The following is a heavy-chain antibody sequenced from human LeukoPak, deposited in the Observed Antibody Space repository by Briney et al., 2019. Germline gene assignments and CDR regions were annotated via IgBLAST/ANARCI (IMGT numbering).Heavy chain of an antibody. CDR1: GFSISDHY. CDR2: VRNKPNGYTT. V-gene: IGHV3-72*01. D-gene: IGHD4-17*01. J-gene: IGHJ4*02. Sequence: AGSLRLSCAASGFSISDHYMDWVRQAQGKGLEWVGRVRNKPNGYTTDYGTSVKGRFTISRDDSKNSLYLQMNSLTSEDTAVYYCTRVRHGDYFDYWGQGTLVSVSS. CDR3: TRVRHGDYFDY.